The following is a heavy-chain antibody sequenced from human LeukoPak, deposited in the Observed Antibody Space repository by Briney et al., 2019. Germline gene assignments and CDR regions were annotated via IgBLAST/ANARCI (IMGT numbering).Heavy chain of an antibody. J-gene: IGHJ4*02. V-gene: IGHV3-30-3*01. CDR1: GFTFSSYA. Sequence: GGSLRLSCAASGFTFSSYAMSWVRQAPGKGLEWVAVISYDGSNKYYADSVKGRFTISRDNSKNTLYLQMNSLRAEDTAVYYCARDVVPPKYYYDSSGYPIDHWGQGTLVTVSS. D-gene: IGHD3-22*01. CDR3: ARDVVPPKYYYDSSGYPIDH. CDR2: ISYDGSNK.